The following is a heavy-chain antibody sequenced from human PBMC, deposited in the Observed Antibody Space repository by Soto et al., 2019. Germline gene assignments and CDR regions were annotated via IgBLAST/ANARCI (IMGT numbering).Heavy chain of an antibody. CDR2: INAGNGNT. CDR1: GYPFTNYA. Sequence: ASVKVSCKASGYPFTNYAVHWVRQAPGQRLEWMGWINAGNGNTRFSQKLQGRVTITRDTSASTAYMGLSSLRSEDTAVYYCARWGFVGCSGGSCYADAFDIWGQGSMVTVSS. CDR3: ARWGFVGCSGGSCYADAFDI. V-gene: IGHV1-3*01. D-gene: IGHD2-15*01. J-gene: IGHJ3*02.